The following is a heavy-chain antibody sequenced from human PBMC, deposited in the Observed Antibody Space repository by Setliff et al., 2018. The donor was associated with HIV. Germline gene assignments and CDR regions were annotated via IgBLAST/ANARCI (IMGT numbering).Heavy chain of an antibody. V-gene: IGHV3-9*01. Sequence: GGSLRLSCAASGFTFDDYGMHWVRQAPGKGLEWVSGISWNSGNIGYADSVKGRFTISRDNAKNTLYLQMNSLRAEDTAVYFCVRAPPNSEYWGRGTLVTVSS. CDR1: GFTFDDYG. CDR2: ISWNSGNI. CDR3: VRAPPNSEY. J-gene: IGHJ4*02.